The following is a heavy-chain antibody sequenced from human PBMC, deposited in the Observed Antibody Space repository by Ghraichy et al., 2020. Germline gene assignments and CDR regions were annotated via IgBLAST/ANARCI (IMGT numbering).Heavy chain of an antibody. Sequence: GGSLRLSCAASGFTFSSYSMNWVRQAPGKGLEWVSSISSSSSYIYYADSVKGRFTISRDNAKNSLYLQMNSLRAEDTAVYYCASTGRGVVGVFDYWGQGTLVTISS. CDR2: ISSSSSYI. V-gene: IGHV3-21*01. CDR1: GFTFSSYS. CDR3: ASTGRGVVGVFDY. D-gene: IGHD2-15*01. J-gene: IGHJ4*02.